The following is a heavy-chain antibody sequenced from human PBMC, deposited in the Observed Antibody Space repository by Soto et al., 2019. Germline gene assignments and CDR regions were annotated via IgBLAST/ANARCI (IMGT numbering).Heavy chain of an antibody. CDR3: ARDPSSSPYYYYGMDV. D-gene: IGHD6-6*01. CDR1: GFTVSSNY. V-gene: IGHV3-53*01. Sequence: PGGSLRLSCAASGFTVSSNYMSWVRQAPGKGLEWVSVIYSGGSTYYADSVKGRFTISRDNSKNTLYLQMNSLRAEDTAVYYCARDPSSSPYYYYGMDVWGQGATGT. J-gene: IGHJ6*02. CDR2: IYSGGST.